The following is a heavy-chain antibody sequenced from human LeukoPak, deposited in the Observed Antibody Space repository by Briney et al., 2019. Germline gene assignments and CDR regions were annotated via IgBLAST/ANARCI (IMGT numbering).Heavy chain of an antibody. J-gene: IGHJ4*02. V-gene: IGHV3-74*01. CDR3: VRDSNLSFDY. Sequence: GSLRLSCAASGLTLSSYWVHWVRQAPGKGLVWVSHINTDGTATTYADSVKGRFTISRDNAKNTLYLQMNSLRAEDTAVYYCVRDSNLSFDYWGQGALVTVSS. CDR2: INTDGTAT. D-gene: IGHD1-14*01. CDR1: GLTLSSYW.